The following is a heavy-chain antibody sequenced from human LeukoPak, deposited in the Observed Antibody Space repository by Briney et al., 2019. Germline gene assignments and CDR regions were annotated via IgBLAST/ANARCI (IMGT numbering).Heavy chain of an antibody. J-gene: IGHJ4*02. V-gene: IGHV3-66*01. Sequence: GGSLRLSCAASGITVNTNYMSWVRQAPGKGLEWVSIIYSGGATFYADSVKGRFTISRETSKNTLWLQMNSLRAEDTAVYYCARGGHYSSSWYDWGQGTLVTVSS. CDR1: GITVNTNY. CDR2: IYSGGAT. D-gene: IGHD6-13*01. CDR3: ARGGHYSSSWYD.